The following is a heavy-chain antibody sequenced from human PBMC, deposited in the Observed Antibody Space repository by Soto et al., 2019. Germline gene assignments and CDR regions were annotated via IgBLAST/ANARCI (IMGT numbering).Heavy chain of an antibody. CDR3: ARGSGYDSYYYYGMDV. CDR1: GGSISSSSYY. J-gene: IGHJ6*02. CDR2: IYYSGST. Sequence: PSETLSLTCTVSGGSISSSSYYWGWIRQPPGKGLEWIGSIYYSGSTYYNPSPKSRVTISVDTSKNQFSLKLSSVTAADTAVYYCARGSGYDSYYYYGMDVWGQGTTVT. D-gene: IGHD5-12*01. V-gene: IGHV4-39*01.